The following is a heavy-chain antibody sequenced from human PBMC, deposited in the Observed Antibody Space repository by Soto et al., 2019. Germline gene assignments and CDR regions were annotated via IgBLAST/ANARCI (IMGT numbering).Heavy chain of an antibody. Sequence: ASVKVSCKASGXTFTSYGISWVRQAPGQGLEWMGWISAYNGNTNYAQKLQGRVTMTTDTSTSTAYMELRSLRSDDTAVYYCARDGSYSPTLYYYYGMDVWGQGTTVTVSS. J-gene: IGHJ6*02. V-gene: IGHV1-18*01. CDR1: GXTFTSYG. CDR3: ARDGSYSPTLYYYYGMDV. D-gene: IGHD4-4*01. CDR2: ISAYNGNT.